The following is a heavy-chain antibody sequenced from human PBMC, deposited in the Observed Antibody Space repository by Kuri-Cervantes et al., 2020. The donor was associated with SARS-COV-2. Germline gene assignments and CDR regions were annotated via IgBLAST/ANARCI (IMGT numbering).Heavy chain of an antibody. CDR1: GFTFSSYA. J-gene: IGHJ4*02. CDR2: ISGSGGST. V-gene: IGHV3-23*01. Sequence: GGSLRLSCAASGFTFSSYAMSWVRQAPGKGLEWVSAISGSGGSTYYADSVKGRFTISRDNSKNTLYLQMNSLRAEDTAVYYCASKTPRSSSWTRWGTRGSGGEGDYWGQGFLVTVSS. CDR3: ASKTPRSSSWTRWGTRGSGGEGDY. D-gene: IGHD6-13*01.